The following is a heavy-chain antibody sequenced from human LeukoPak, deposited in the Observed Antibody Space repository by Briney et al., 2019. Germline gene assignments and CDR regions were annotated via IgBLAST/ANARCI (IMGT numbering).Heavy chain of an antibody. Sequence: GASVKVSCKASGYTFTSYYMHWVRQAPGQGLEWMGIINPSGGSTSYAQKFQGRVTMTRDMSTSTVYMELSSLRSEDTAVYYCAREGGDYGRPTYDAFDIWGQGTMVTASS. CDR1: GYTFTSYY. D-gene: IGHD4-17*01. J-gene: IGHJ3*02. CDR2: INPSGGST. CDR3: AREGGDYGRPTYDAFDI. V-gene: IGHV1-46*01.